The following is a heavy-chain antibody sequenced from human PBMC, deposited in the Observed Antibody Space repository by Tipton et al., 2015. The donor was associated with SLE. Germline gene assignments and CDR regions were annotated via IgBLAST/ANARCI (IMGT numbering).Heavy chain of an antibody. V-gene: IGHV3-11*01. Sequence: GSLRLSCEASGFTFSDYYMSWVRQAPGKGLEWTSYISSGGGTINYADSVQGRFTISRDNTKNSLYLQMNSLRAEDTAVYYCAREGCSGGSCYSHWYFDLWGRATLVTVSS. J-gene: IGHJ2*01. D-gene: IGHD2-15*01. CDR2: ISSGGGTI. CDR3: AREGCSGGSCYSHWYFDL. CDR1: GFTFSDYY.